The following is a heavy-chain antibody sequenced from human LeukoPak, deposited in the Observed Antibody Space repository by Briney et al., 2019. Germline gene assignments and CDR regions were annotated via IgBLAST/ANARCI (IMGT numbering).Heavy chain of an antibody. CDR2: IYYSGST. CDR3: ARSFRKNTVTTRFWFDP. CDR1: GGSISNGDHY. J-gene: IGHJ5*02. Sequence: SETLSLTCTVSGGSISNGDHYWSWIRQHPGKGLEWIGHIYYSGSTYYNPSLKSRGIISVETSKNQFSLKLSSVTAADTAVYYCARSFRKNTVTTRFWFDPWGQGTLVTVSS. D-gene: IGHD4-11*01. V-gene: IGHV4-31*03.